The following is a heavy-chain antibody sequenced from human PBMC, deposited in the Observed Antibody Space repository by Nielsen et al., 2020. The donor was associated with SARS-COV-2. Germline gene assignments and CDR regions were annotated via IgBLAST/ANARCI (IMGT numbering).Heavy chain of an antibody. D-gene: IGHD1-1*01. Sequence: GGSLRLSCAASGFTFSSTWMTWVRQAPGKGLEWVASIKTDGSEKTYADSMKGRFIISRDNTKNSLNLQMNSLRAEDTALYYCARGLNWNDPFGGQGTLVTVSS. CDR3: ARGLNWNDPF. J-gene: IGHJ4*02. V-gene: IGHV3-7*05. CDR1: GFTFSSTW. CDR2: IKTDGSEK.